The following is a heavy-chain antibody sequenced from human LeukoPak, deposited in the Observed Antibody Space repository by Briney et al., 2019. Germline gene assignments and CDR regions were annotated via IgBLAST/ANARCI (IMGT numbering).Heavy chain of an antibody. D-gene: IGHD5-12*01. CDR2: ISDKSKYI. CDR3: ARGGDIAA. J-gene: IGHJ5*02. V-gene: IGHV3-21*01. Sequence: GGSLRLSCAAAGFAFNSSTMNWVRQTPGKGLEWVSSISDKSKYIYYADSVKGRFTISRDNAKNSLYLQMNSLRAEDTAVYYCARGGDIAAWGQGTLVTVSS. CDR1: GFAFNSST.